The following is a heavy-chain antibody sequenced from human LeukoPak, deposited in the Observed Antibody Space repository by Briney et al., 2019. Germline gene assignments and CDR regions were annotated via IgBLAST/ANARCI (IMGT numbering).Heavy chain of an antibody. V-gene: IGHV4-59*08. CDR1: GGSISSYY. J-gene: IGHJ5*02. CDR2: IYYSGST. D-gene: IGHD3-10*01. CDR3: ARRGPPPYGSGSYESVWFDP. Sequence: SETLSLTCTVSGGSISSYYWSWIRQPPGKGLEWIGYIYYSGSTNYNPSLKSRVTISVDTSKNQFSLKLSSVTAADTAVYYCARRGPPPYGSGSYESVWFDPWGQGTLVTVSS.